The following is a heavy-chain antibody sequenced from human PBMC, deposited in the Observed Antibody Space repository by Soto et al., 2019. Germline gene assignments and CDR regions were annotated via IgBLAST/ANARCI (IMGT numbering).Heavy chain of an antibody. CDR2: IRGKINNYAG. CDR1: GFSFSGST. D-gene: IGHD3-3*01. CDR3: TGSAGHFGVPPKGGVYYTYYMDV. Sequence: EVQLVESGGDLVQPGGSLKLSCAASGFSFSGSTIHWVRQASGKGLEWLGRIRGKINNYAGAYGASVKGRITMSRDDSQDTAYLQINSLKTEDTAVYYCTGSAGHFGVPPKGGVYYTYYMDVWGKGTTVTVSS. V-gene: IGHV3-73*01. J-gene: IGHJ6*03.